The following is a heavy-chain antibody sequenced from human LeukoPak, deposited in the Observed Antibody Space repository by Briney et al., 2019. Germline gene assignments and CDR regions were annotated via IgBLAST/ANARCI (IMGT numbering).Heavy chain of an antibody. CDR3: ARQISGNKDY. Sequence: SETLSLTCTVSGVSLSGFYWIWIRQSPGGGLGWIGSIFYRGSVSYGGTTFYNPSLQSRVPISVDTSKNAFSLRLTSVTAADTAVYYCARQISGNKDYWGQGTLVTVSS. V-gene: IGHV4-59*05. J-gene: IGHJ4*02. CDR1: GVSLSGFY. D-gene: IGHD1/OR15-1a*01. CDR2: IFYRGSVSYGGTT.